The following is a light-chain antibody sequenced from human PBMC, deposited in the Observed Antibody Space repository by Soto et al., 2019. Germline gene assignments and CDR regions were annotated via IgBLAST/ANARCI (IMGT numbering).Light chain of an antibody. V-gene: IGLV2-14*03. CDR2: DVS. J-gene: IGLJ1*01. CDR1: VSDVGGYAS. CDR3: CSYTTSNTRQIV. Sequence: QSVLTQPASVSGSPGQSITISCTGTVSDVGGYASVSWYQQHPGKAPKLMIYDVSNRPSGVSNRFSGSKSGNTASLTISGLQAEDEADYYCCSYTTSNTRQIVFGTGTKVTVL.